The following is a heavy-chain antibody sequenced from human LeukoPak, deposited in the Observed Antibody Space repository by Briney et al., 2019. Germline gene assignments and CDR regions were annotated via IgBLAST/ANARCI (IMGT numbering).Heavy chain of an antibody. D-gene: IGHD5-18*01. CDR2: INHSGST. V-gene: IGHV4-34*01. CDR3: ARGMYSYGQYFDY. Sequence: PSETLSLTCAVYGGSFSGYYWSWIRQPPGKGLEWIGEINHSGSTNYNPSLKSRVTMSVDTSKNQFSLKLSSVTAADTAVYYCARGMYSYGQYFDYWGQGTLVTVSS. J-gene: IGHJ4*02. CDR1: GGSFSGYY.